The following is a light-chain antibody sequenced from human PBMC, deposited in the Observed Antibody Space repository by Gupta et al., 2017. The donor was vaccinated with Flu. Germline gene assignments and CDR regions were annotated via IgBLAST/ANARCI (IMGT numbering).Light chain of an antibody. J-gene: IGLJ3*02. Sequence: SSVLTQPPAVSVAPGQTARITRGGNNIGSKSVNWYQQKPGQAPVLVVYDDSNRPSGIPERFSGSNSGNTATLTISRVEAGDEADYYCQVWDSSSDHWVFGGGTKLTVL. CDR2: DDS. V-gene: IGLV3-21*02. CDR1: NIGSKS. CDR3: QVWDSSSDHWV.